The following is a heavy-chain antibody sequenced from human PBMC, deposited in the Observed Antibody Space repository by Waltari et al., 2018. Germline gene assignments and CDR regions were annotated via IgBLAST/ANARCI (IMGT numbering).Heavy chain of an antibody. V-gene: IGHV4-39*01. CDR3: ARLGDYGDFDAFDI. J-gene: IGHJ3*02. CDR1: GGSISSSSYY. D-gene: IGHD4-17*01. CDR2: IYYSGST. Sequence: QLQLQESGPGLVKPSETLSLTCPVSGGSISSSSYYWGWIRQPPGKGLEWIGSIYYSGSTYYNPSLKSRVTISVDTSKNQFSLKLSSVTAADTAVYYCARLGDYGDFDAFDIWGQGTMVTVSS.